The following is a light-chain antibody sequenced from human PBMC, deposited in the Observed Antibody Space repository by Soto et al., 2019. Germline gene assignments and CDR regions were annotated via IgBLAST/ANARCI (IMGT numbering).Light chain of an antibody. V-gene: IGLV2-14*01. J-gene: IGLJ1*01. CDR3: SSYTSSSTLV. CDR1: SSDVGGYNY. CDR2: EVS. Sequence: HSVLTQPAYVSGSPGQSITISCTGTSSDVGGYNYVSWYQQHPGKAPKLMIYEVSNRPSGVSNRFSGSKSGNTASLTISGLQAEDEADYYCSSYTSSSTLVFGTGTKVTVL.